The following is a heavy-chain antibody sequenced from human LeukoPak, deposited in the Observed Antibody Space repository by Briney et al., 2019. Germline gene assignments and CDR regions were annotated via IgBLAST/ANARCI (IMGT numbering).Heavy chain of an antibody. CDR2: ISYDGSNK. CDR3: AAGEGSGSSYYYGMDV. J-gene: IGHJ6*02. CDR1: GFTFSSYA. Sequence: GGSLRLSCAASGFTFSSYAMHWVRQAPGKGLEWVAVISYDGSNKYYADSVKGRFTISRDNSKNTLYLQMNSLRAEDTAVYYCAAGEGSGSSYYYGMDVWGQGTTVTVSS. D-gene: IGHD3-10*01. V-gene: IGHV3-30*04.